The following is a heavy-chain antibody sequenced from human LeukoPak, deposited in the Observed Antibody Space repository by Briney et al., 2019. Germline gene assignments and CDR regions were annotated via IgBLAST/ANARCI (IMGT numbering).Heavy chain of an antibody. CDR3: ARTYYYGSGRYFDY. D-gene: IGHD3-10*01. V-gene: IGHV4-61*10. CDR1: GGSISSGSYY. Sequence: SETLSLTCTVSGGSISSGSYYWSWIRQPAGKGLEWIGYIYYSGSTNYNPSLKSRVTISVDTSKNQFSLKLSSVTAADTAVYYCARTYYYGSGRYFDYWGQGTLVTVSS. J-gene: IGHJ4*02. CDR2: IYYSGST.